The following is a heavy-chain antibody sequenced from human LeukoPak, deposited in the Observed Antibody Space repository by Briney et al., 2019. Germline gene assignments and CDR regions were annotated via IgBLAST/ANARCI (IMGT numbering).Heavy chain of an antibody. V-gene: IGHV4-59*01. D-gene: IGHD3-22*01. CDR3: ARGLAYYYDSSGYGAFDI. Sequence: VKPSETLSLTCTVSGGSISSYYWSWIRQPPGKGLEWIGYIYYSGSTNYNPSLKSRVTISVDTSKNQFSLELSSVTAADTAVYYCARGLAYYYDSSGYGAFDIWGQGTMVTVSS. CDR2: IYYSGST. J-gene: IGHJ3*02. CDR1: GGSISSYY.